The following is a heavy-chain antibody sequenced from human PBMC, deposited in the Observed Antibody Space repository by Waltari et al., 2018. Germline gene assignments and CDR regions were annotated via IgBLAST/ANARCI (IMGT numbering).Heavy chain of an antibody. CDR3: ARGIVVVPAGYPSWFDP. J-gene: IGHJ5*02. V-gene: IGHV1-69*01. D-gene: IGHD2-2*01. Sequence: QVQLVQSGAEVKKPGSSVKVSCKASGGPFSSYAISWVRHAPGQGLEWMGGIIPIFGTANYAQKFQGRVTITADESTSTAYMELSSLRSEDTAVYYCARGIVVVPAGYPSWFDPWGQGTLVTVSS. CDR2: IIPIFGTA. CDR1: GGPFSSYA.